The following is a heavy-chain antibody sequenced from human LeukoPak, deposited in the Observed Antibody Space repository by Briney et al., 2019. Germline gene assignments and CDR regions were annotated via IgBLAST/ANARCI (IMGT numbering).Heavy chain of an antibody. V-gene: IGHV4-34*01. D-gene: IGHD3-22*01. CDR3: ARGHGYYYDSSGYYKIFDY. Sequence: SETLSLTCAVYGGSFSGYYWSWIRQPPGKGLEWIGEINHSGSTNYNPSLKSRVTISVDTSKNQFSLKLSSVTAADTAVYYCARGHGYYYDSSGYYKIFDYWGQGTLVTVPS. CDR2: INHSGST. CDR1: GGSFSGYY. J-gene: IGHJ4*02.